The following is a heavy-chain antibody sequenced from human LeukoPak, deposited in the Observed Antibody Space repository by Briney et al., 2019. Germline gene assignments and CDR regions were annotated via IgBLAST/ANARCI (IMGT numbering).Heavy chain of an antibody. J-gene: IGHJ5*02. Sequence: PSETLSLTCDVSGGSVTQTNYWTWVRQPPGKGLEWIGEVNLQGSTNYNPSLMRRVTISVDTSKNQFSLRLSSVTAADTAVYYCARHRYYYDSSGYYYQPWGQGTLVTVSS. CDR2: VNLQGST. D-gene: IGHD3-22*01. CDR3: ARHRYYYDSSGYYYQP. CDR1: GGSVTQTNY. V-gene: IGHV4-4*02.